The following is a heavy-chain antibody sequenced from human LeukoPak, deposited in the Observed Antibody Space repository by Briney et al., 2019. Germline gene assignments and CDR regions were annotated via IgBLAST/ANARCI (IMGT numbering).Heavy chain of an antibody. CDR1: GFTFSSYA. V-gene: IGHV3-30*04. CDR3: ARDIAVAGTSLDY. J-gene: IGHJ4*02. CDR2: ISYDGSNK. Sequence: PGRSLRLSCAASGFTFSSYAMHWVRQVPGKGLEWVAVISYDGSNKYYADSVKGRFTISRDNSKSTLYLQMNSLRAEDTAVYYCARDIAVAGTSLDYWGQGTLVTVSS. D-gene: IGHD6-19*01.